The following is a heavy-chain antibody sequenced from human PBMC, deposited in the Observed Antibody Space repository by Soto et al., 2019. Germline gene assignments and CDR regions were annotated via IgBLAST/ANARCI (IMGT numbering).Heavy chain of an antibody. CDR1: SGSISSSNW. V-gene: IGHV4-4*02. Sequence: QVQLQESGPGLVKPSGTLSLTCAVFSGSISSSNWWSWVRQPPGKGLEWIGEIYHSGSTNYNPSLKSRVIISVDKSKNQFSLKLSSVTAADTAVYYCARATVVVVPTSMSDNYYYYYMDVWGKGTTVTVSS. D-gene: IGHD2-2*01. CDR3: ARATVVVVPTSMSDNYYYYYMDV. J-gene: IGHJ6*03. CDR2: IYHSGST.